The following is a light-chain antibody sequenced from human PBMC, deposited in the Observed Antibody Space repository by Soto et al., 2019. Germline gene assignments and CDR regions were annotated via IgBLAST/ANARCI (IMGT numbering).Light chain of an antibody. V-gene: IGLV7-43*01. J-gene: IGLJ2*01. CDR2: STN. Sequence: QAVVTQEPSLTVSPGGTVTLTCASSTGAVTSGYYPNWFQQKPGQAPRALIYSTNTKHSWTPARFSGSLLGGKAALTLSGVQPEDEAEYYCLLYFGGARVFGGGTQLTVL. CDR3: LLYFGGARV. CDR1: TGAVTSGYY.